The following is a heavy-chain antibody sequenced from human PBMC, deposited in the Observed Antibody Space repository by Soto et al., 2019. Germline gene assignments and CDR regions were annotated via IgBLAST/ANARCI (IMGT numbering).Heavy chain of an antibody. V-gene: IGHV3-33*01. CDR2: IWYDGSNK. D-gene: IGHD3-3*01. Sequence: QVQLVESGGGVVQPGRSLRLSCAASGFTFSSYGMHWVRQAPGKGLEWVAVIWYDGSNKYYADSVKGRFTISRDNAKNPRYLQMNSLRAEDTAVYYCASATKEDFWSGYYYYYYGMDVWGQGTTVTVAS. J-gene: IGHJ6*02. CDR3: ASATKEDFWSGYYYYYYGMDV. CDR1: GFTFSSYG.